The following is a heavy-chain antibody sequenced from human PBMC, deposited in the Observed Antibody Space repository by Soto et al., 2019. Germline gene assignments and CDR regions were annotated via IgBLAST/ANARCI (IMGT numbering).Heavy chain of an antibody. J-gene: IGHJ4*02. Sequence: SETLSLTCTVSGGSISSYYGSWIRQPPGKGLEWIGYIYYSGSTNYNPSLKSRVTISVDTSKNQFSLKLSSVTAADTAVYYCARDNYDFWSGYYYDYWGQGTLVTVSS. CDR3: ARDNYDFWSGYYYDY. V-gene: IGHV4-59*01. CDR1: GGSISSYY. CDR2: IYYSGST. D-gene: IGHD3-3*01.